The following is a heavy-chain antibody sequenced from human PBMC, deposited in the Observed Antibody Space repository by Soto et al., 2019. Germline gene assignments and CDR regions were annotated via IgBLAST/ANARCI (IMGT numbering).Heavy chain of an antibody. J-gene: IGHJ4*02. V-gene: IGHV3-30*18. CDR3: AKDLRLRSYFDY. D-gene: IGHD4-17*01. CDR1: GFTFSSYG. CDR2: ISYDGSNK. Sequence: GGSLRLSCAASGFTFSSYGMHWVRPAPGKGLEWVAVISYDGSNKYYADSVKGRFTISRDDSKNTLYLQMNSLRAEDTAVYYCAKDLRLRSYFDYWGQGTLVTVSS.